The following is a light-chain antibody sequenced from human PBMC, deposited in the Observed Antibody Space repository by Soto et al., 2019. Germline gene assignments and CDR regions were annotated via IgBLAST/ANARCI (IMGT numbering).Light chain of an antibody. CDR3: RQGHNWPLT. CDR2: GAS. Sequence: EIVMTQSPATLSLSPGERAALSCSASQSINSELAWYQQKPGQPPRLLIYGASTRATGVPARFTGSESGSEFTLTISGLQSEDFAVYYCRQGHNWPLTFGQGTRLEI. V-gene: IGKV3-15*01. J-gene: IGKJ2*01. CDR1: QSINSE.